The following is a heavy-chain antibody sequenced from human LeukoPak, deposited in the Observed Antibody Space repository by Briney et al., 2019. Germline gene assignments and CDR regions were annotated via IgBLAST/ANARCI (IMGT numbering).Heavy chain of an antibody. V-gene: IGHV1-46*01. D-gene: IGHD3-9*01. CDR2: INPSGGST. CDR1: GYTFTSYY. CDR3: ARDWNDILTGYYRTRPTSYYFDY. Sequence: WASVKVSCKASGYTFTSYYMHWVRQAPGQGLEWTGIINPSGGSTSYAQKFQGRVTMTRDTSTSTVYMELSSLRSEDTAVYYCARDWNDILTGYYRTRPTSYYFDYWGQGTLVTVSS. J-gene: IGHJ4*02.